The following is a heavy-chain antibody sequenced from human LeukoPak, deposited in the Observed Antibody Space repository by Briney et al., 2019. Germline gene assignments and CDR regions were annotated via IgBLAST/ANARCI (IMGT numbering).Heavy chain of an antibody. V-gene: IGHV3-64D*09. D-gene: IGHD6-19*01. CDR3: VKDSKSSGWYVPPNFDY. J-gene: IGHJ4*02. CDR2: VNSNVYST. Sequence: GECLRLSCSASGFTFSTYAMHWVRQAPGKGLEYVSSVNSNVYSTHYADSVKGRFAISRDNSKNTLYLQMSSLRTEDTAVYYCVKDSKSSGWYVPPNFDYWGQGTLVTVTS. CDR1: GFTFSTYA.